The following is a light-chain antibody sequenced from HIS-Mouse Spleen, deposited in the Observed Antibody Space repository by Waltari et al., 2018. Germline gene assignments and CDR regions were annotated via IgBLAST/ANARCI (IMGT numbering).Light chain of an antibody. CDR2: EGS. CDR3: CSYAGSSTLV. Sequence: SALTQPAPVPGPPGQPLTTPCTGTSSDVGIHNRVFWYQQHPGNAPKLMIYEGSKRPSGVSNRFSGSTSGNTASLTISGLQAEDEADYYCCSYAGSSTLVFGGGTKLTVL. J-gene: IGLJ2*01. V-gene: IGLV2-23*01. CDR1: SSDVGIHNR.